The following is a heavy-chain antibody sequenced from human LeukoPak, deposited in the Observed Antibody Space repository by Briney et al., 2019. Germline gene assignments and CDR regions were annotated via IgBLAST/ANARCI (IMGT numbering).Heavy chain of an antibody. CDR2: MNPNSGNT. D-gene: IGHD3-10*01. J-gene: IGHJ6*02. CDR1: GYTFTSYD. V-gene: IGHV1-8*01. CDR3: ARGFPYGSGSYSPYYYYGMDV. Sequence: ASVKVSCKASGYTFTSYDINWVRQATGQGLEWMGWMNPNSGNTGYAQKFPGRVTMTRNTSISTAYMELSSLRSEDTAVYYCARGFPYGSGSYSPYYYYGMDVWGQGTTVTVSS.